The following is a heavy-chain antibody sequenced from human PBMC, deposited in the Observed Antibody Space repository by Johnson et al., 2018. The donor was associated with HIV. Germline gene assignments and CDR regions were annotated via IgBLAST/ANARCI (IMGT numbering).Heavy chain of an antibody. CDR1: GFTFGTYS. J-gene: IGHJ3*01. CDR2: IKEDGSYK. CDR3: AREGKIFEVPIDAFDV. D-gene: IGHD3-3*01. V-gene: IGHV3-7*01. Sequence: EKLVESGGGLVPPGGSLRLSCAASGFTFGTYSMSWVRQTPGKGLEWLAKIKEDGSYKHYVDSVKGRFTISRDNAKNAMYLQMNSLRADDTAVYYCAREGKIFEVPIDAFDVWGQGTLVTVSS.